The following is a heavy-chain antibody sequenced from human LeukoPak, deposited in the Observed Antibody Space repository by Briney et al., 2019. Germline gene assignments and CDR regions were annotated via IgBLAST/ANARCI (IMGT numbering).Heavy chain of an antibody. V-gene: IGHV3-30*18. CDR1: GFTFSSYG. J-gene: IGHJ5*02. CDR3: AKEGERTGYSSGSNWFDP. CDR2: ISYDGSNK. Sequence: PGGSLRLSCAASGFTFSSYGMHWVRQAPGKGLEWVAVISYDGSNKYYADSVKGRFTISRDNSKNTLYLQMNSLRAEDTAVYYCAKEGERTGYSSGSNWFDPWGQGTLVTVSS. D-gene: IGHD6-19*01.